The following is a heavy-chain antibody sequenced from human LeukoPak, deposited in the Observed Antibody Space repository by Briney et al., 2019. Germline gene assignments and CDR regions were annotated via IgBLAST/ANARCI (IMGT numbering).Heavy chain of an antibody. V-gene: IGHV5-51*01. Sequence: GESLKISCKVSGYTFTTYWIGWVRQMPGKGLEWMGIIYPGDSDTRYSPSFQGQVTISADKSISTAYLQWSSLKASDTAMYYCARRGGSGWYYFDYWGQGTLVTVSS. CDR2: IYPGDSDT. J-gene: IGHJ4*02. D-gene: IGHD6-19*01. CDR3: ARRGGSGWYYFDY. CDR1: GYTFTTYW.